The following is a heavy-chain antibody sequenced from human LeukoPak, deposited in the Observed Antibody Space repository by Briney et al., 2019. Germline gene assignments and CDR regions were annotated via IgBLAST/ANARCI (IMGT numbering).Heavy chain of an antibody. V-gene: IGHV1-2*02. CDR1: GYTFTGYY. CDR2: INPNSGGT. J-gene: IGHJ5*02. Sequence: SSVKVSCKASGYTFTGYYMHWVRPAPGQGLEWMGWINPNSGGTNYAQKFQGRVTMTRDTSISTAYMELSRLRSDDTAVYYCARDAGYFDWLLGGRYNWFDPWGQGTLVTVSS. D-gene: IGHD3-9*01. CDR3: ARDAGYFDWLLGGRYNWFDP.